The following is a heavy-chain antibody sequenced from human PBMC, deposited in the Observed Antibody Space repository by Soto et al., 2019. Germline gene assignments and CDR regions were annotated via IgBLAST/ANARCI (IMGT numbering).Heavy chain of an antibody. Sequence: SQTLSLTCAISRDSVSSNSAAWNWIRQSPSRGLEWLGRTYYRSKWYNDYAVSVKSRITINPDTSKNQFSLQLNSVTPEDTAVYYCAREPDTYSSSSYNWFDPWGQGTLVTVSS. CDR3: AREPDTYSSSSYNWFDP. D-gene: IGHD6-6*01. J-gene: IGHJ5*02. CDR1: RDSVSSNSAA. CDR2: TYYRSKWYN. V-gene: IGHV6-1*01.